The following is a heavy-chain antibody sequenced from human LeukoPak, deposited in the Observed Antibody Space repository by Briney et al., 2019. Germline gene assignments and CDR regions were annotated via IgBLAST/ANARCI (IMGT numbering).Heavy chain of an antibody. CDR1: GGSFSGYY. V-gene: IGHV4-59*01. J-gene: IGHJ5*02. Sequence: PSETLSLTCAVYGGSFSGYYWSWIRQPPGKGLEWIGYIYYSGSTNYNPSLKSRVTISVDTSKNQFSLKMSSVTAADTAVYYCARGADGGGVDHWGQGTLVTVSS. CDR3: ARGADGGGVDH. CDR2: IYYSGST. D-gene: IGHD3-16*01.